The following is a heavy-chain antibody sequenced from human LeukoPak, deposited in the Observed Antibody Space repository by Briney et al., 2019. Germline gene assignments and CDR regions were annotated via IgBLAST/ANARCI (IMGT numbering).Heavy chain of an antibody. D-gene: IGHD2/OR15-2a*01. J-gene: IGHJ5*02. V-gene: IGHV3-21*01. CDR3: ARGDDYLPFDH. Sequence: GSLRLSCAASGFIFSAYNMVWVRQAPGKGLEWVARISGSSFNYINYADSVKGRFTVSRDNARNSLYLQMNSLRVEDTGVYYCARGDDYLPFDHWGQGNLVTVSS. CDR1: GFIFSAYN. CDR2: ISGSSFNYI.